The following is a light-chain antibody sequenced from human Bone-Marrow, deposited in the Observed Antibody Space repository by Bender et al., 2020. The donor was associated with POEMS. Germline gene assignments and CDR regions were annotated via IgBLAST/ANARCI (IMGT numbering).Light chain of an antibody. Sequence: QSALTQPASVSGSPGQSITISCTGTSSDVGGYNYVSWYQQYPGKAPKLMLYDVSNRPSGVSNRFSGSKSGNTASLTISGLQAEDEADYYCSSYASRSTRVVFGGGTKLTVL. CDR1: SSDVGGYNY. CDR2: DVS. J-gene: IGLJ2*01. V-gene: IGLV2-14*03. CDR3: SSYASRSTRVV.